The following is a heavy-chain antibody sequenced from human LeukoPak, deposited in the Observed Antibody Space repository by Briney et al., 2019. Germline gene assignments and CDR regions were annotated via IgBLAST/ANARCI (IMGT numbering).Heavy chain of an antibody. Sequence: GASLRLSCAASGFTFSSYTMSWVRQAPGKGLEWVAVITYSGDNKYYADSVKGRFTISRDNSKNTMYLQVNSLRVEDTAIYCWAKEHSSGWIHYGGRGT. J-gene: IGHJ4*02. V-gene: IGHV3-23*01. D-gene: IGHD6-19*01. CDR2: ITYSGDNK. CDR3: AKEHSSGWIHY. CDR1: GFTFSSYT.